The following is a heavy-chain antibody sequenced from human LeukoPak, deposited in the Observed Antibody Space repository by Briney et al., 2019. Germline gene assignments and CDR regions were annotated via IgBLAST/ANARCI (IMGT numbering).Heavy chain of an antibody. J-gene: IGHJ3*01. CDR2: IADAGT. CDR3: AKNLGPFDV. Sequence: GGSLRLSCSASGFTFNKFAMTWVRQAPGKGLEWVSTIADAGTYYADSVKGRFIISRDNSKNMLYLQLNSLRADDTAMYYCAKNLGPFDVRGQGTMVTVSS. V-gene: IGHV3-23*01. CDR1: GFTFNKFA. D-gene: IGHD3-16*01.